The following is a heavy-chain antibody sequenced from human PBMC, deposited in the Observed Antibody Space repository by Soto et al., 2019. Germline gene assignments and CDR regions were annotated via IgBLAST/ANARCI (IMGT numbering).Heavy chain of an antibody. J-gene: IGHJ4*02. Sequence: PSETLSLTCTVSGGSISSGGYYWSWIRQHPGKGLEWIGYIYYSGSTYYNPSLKSRVTISVDTSKNQFSLKLSSVTAADTAVYYCARVRRTGTTLAIDYWGQGTMVTVYS. V-gene: IGHV4-31*03. CDR2: IYYSGST. CDR1: GGSISSGGYY. CDR3: ARVRRTGTTLAIDY. D-gene: IGHD1-7*01.